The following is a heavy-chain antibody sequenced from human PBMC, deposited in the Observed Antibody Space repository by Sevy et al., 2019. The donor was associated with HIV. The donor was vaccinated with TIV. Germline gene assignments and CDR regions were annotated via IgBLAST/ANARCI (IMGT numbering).Heavy chain of an antibody. CDR3: AREGCTKPHDY. CDR1: GFTFSEYS. V-gene: IGHV3-23*01. CDR2: LSFGCGEI. Sequence: GGSLRLSCAAYGFTFSEYSMSWVRQPPGKGLEWVSTLSFGCGEINYADSVKGRFTISRENSKSSVYLQMNNLRPEDTAVYYCAREGCTKPHDYWGQGTLVTVSS. J-gene: IGHJ4*02. D-gene: IGHD2-8*01.